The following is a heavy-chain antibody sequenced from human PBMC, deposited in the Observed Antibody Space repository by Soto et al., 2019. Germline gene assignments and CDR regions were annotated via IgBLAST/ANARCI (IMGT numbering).Heavy chain of an antibody. CDR3: ARGVRASHTGKGYYYGMDV. J-gene: IGHJ6*02. Sequence: SETLSLTCAVYGGSFSGYYWSWIRQPPGKGLEWIGEINHSGSTNYNPSLKSRVTISVDTSKNQFSLKLSSVTAADTAVYYCARGVRASHTGKGYYYGMDVWGQGTTVTVSS. D-gene: IGHD4-17*01. V-gene: IGHV4-34*01. CDR2: INHSGST. CDR1: GGSFSGYY.